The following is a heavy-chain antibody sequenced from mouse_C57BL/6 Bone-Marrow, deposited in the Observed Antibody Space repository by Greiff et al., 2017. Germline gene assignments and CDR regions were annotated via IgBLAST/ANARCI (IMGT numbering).Heavy chain of an antibody. CDR2: ISSGGSYT. CDR3: ARLQLGPWFAY. CDR1: GFTFSSYG. Sequence: EVMLVESGGDLVKPGGSLKLSCAASGFTFSSYGMSWVRQTPDKRLEWVATISSGGSYTYYPDSVKGRFTISRDNAKNTLYLQMRSLKSEDTAMDYCARLQLGPWFAYWGQGTLVTVSA. J-gene: IGHJ3*01. D-gene: IGHD4-1*02. V-gene: IGHV5-6*01.